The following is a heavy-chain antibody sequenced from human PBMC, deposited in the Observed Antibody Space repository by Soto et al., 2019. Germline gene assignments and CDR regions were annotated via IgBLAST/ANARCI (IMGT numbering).Heavy chain of an antibody. J-gene: IGHJ4*02. CDR1: GGSISSGGYS. CDR2: IYHSGST. V-gene: IGHV4-30-2*01. D-gene: IGHD4-17*01. Sequence: QLQLQESGSGLVKPSQTLSLTCAGSGGSISSGGYSWSWIRQPPGKGLEWIGYIYHSGSTYDNPSLKRRDTISVDRSKNQVSLKLSSVTAADTAVYYCARGMTTVTTFDYWGQGTLVTVSS. CDR3: ARGMTTVTTFDY.